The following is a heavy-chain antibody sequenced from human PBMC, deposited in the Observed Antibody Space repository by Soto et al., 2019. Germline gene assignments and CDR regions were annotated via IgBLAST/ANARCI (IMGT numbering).Heavy chain of an antibody. D-gene: IGHD3-10*01. V-gene: IGHV1-69*06. CDR2: IIPIFGTT. J-gene: IGHJ4*02. Sequence: QVQLVQSGAEVKKPGSSLKVSCKASGGTFISHAISWLRQAPGQGLGWVGGIIPIFGTTNYAQKFQGRVTLTADKSTSTVYMELSSLRSDDTAVYYCARESGNYFDDWGQGTLVTVSS. CDR3: ARESGNYFDD. CDR1: GGTFISHA.